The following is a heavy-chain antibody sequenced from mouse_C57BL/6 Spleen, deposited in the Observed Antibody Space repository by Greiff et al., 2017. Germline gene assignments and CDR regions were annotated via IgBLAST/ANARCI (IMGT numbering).Heavy chain of an antibody. CDR2: IYPGDGDT. D-gene: IGHD1-1*01. CDR3: ARNYGSSYEDYFDY. CDR1: GYAFSSSW. Sequence: QVQLQQSGPELVKPGASVKISCKASGYAFSSSWMNWVKQRPGKGLEWIGRIYPGDGDTNYNGKFKGKATLTADKSSSTAYMQLSSLPSEDSAVYFCARNYGSSYEDYFDYWGQGTTLTVSS. J-gene: IGHJ2*01. V-gene: IGHV1-82*01.